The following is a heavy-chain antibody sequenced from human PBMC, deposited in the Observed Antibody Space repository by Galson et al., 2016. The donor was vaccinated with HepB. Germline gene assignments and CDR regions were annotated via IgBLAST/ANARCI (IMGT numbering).Heavy chain of an antibody. CDR2: INHSGST. J-gene: IGHJ2*01. D-gene: IGHD5-18*01. CDR3: ARVVGGYTYGLGVFRWYFEL. V-gene: IGHV4-34*01. CDR1: GGSFSTYY. Sequence: SETLSLTCAVYGGSFSTYYWSWIRQPPGKGLEWIGEINHSGSTNYNPSLKSRVTISVDKSKNQFSLKLRSVTAADTAVYYCARVVGGYTYGLGVFRWYFELWGRGTLVTVSS.